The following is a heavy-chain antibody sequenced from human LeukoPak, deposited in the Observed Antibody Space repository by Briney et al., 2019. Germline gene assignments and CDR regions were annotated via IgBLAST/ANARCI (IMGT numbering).Heavy chain of an antibody. Sequence: GRSLRLSCAASGFSFSNYVMHWVRQAPGRGLEWVAVISYDGSNEYYADSVKGRVTVSRDNSKNTLFLQMNSLRPEDTAVCYCAKDASGWYPNYYGLDVWGQGTTVTVSS. CDR3: AKDASGWYPNYYGLDV. CDR2: ISYDGSNE. CDR1: GFSFSNYV. D-gene: IGHD6-19*01. V-gene: IGHV3-30*18. J-gene: IGHJ6*02.